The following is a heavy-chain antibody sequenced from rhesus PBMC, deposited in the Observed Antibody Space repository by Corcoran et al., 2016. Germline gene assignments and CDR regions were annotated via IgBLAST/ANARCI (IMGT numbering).Heavy chain of an antibody. CDR2: IDPSDSDP. CDR3: ARDTGLDY. J-gene: IGHJ4*01. CDR1: RYSFTSSW. D-gene: IGHD3S6*01. V-gene: IGHV5-20*01. Sequence: EEQLVKCGAEAKRPGVSLKVSCTTARYSFTSSWISWVRQMPGKGLEWMGAIDPSDSDPRYNPSFQGQVTISADKSISTAYLQWSRLKASDTATYYCARDTGLDYWGQGVLVTVSS.